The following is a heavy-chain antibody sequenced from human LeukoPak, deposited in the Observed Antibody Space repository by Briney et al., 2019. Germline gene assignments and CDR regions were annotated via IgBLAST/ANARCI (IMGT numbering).Heavy chain of an antibody. V-gene: IGHV4-39*01. CDR2: RHPSEST. D-gene: IGHD2-21*01. CDR3: ARQPAYSSSFDV. CDR1: GGSINRCGYY. Sequence: NPSETLSLTCTVSGGSINRCGYYWAWIRPPPGLGLEWNGSRHPSESTYYNPSLRSRVTISVDTSKQQFSLSLTSVAAADRAVYYCARQPAYSSSFDVWGQGTMVSVSS. J-gene: IGHJ3*01.